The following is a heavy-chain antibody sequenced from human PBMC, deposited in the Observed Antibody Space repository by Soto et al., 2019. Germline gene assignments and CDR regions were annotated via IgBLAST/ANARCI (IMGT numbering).Heavy chain of an antibody. CDR2: ISYDGNNK. D-gene: IGHD4-17*01. CDR1: GFTFISYA. V-gene: IGHV3-30-3*01. J-gene: IGHJ4*02. CDR3: ARDERTYGDYPM. Sequence: PGGSLILSCAASGFTFISYAMHWVRQAPGKGLEWVAVISYDGNNKYYADPVKGRFTISRDNSKNTLYLQMNSLRTEDTAVYYCARDERTYGDYPMWGQGTLVTVSS.